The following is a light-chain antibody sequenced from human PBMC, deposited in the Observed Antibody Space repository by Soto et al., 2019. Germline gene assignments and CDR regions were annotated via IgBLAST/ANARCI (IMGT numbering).Light chain of an antibody. CDR2: GAS. J-gene: IGKJ1*01. Sequence: EIVLTQSPATLSLSPGEIATLSCRASQSVSSNLAWYQQKPGQAPRLLIYGASTRATGIPARFSGSGSGTDFTLTISSLQRDDFGTYYCQQYSRLWSFGQGTKVDIK. V-gene: IGKV3-15*01. CDR1: QSVSSN. CDR3: QQYSRLWS.